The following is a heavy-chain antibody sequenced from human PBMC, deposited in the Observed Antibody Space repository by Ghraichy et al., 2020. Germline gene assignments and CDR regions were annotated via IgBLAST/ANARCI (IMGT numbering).Heavy chain of an antibody. CDR2: IIPIFGTA. CDR3: ARIAVAGTPDIYYYGMDV. Sequence: SVKVSCKASGGTFSSYAISWVRQAPGQGLEWMGGIIPIFGTANYAQKFQGRVTITADESTSTAYMELSSLRSEDTAVYYCARIAVAGTPDIYYYGMDVWGQGTTVTVSS. CDR1: GGTFSSYA. J-gene: IGHJ6*02. D-gene: IGHD6-19*01. V-gene: IGHV1-69*13.